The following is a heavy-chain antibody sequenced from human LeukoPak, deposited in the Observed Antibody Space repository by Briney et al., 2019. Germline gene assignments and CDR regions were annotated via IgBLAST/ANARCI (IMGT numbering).Heavy chain of an antibody. J-gene: IGHJ6*02. Sequence: ASVKVSCKASGYTFTSYDINWVRQATGQGLEWMGWMNPNSGNTGYAQKFQGRVTMTRNTSISTAYMELSSLRSEDTAVYYCARRGYFDWFAGYGMDVWGQGTTVTVSS. CDR2: MNPNSGNT. CDR3: ARRGYFDWFAGYGMDV. CDR1: GYTFTSYD. D-gene: IGHD3-9*01. V-gene: IGHV1-8*02.